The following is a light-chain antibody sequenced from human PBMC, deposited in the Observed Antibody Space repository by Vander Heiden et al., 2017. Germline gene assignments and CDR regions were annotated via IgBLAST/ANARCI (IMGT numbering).Light chain of an antibody. CDR1: KLGDKY. V-gene: IGLV3-1*01. CDR3: QAWDSSTDVV. Sequence: SYELTQPPSVSVSPGQTASFTCSGDKLGDKYACWYQQKPGQSPVLVIYQDSKRPSGIPERFSGSNSGNTATLTISGTQAMDEADYYCQAWDSSTDVVFGGGTKLTVL. CDR2: QDS. J-gene: IGLJ2*01.